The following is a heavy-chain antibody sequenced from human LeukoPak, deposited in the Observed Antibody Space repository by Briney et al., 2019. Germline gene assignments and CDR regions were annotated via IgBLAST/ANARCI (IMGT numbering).Heavy chain of an antibody. V-gene: IGHV4-39*07. D-gene: IGHD6-19*01. CDR1: GGSISTYSYY. Sequence: SETLSLTCTVSGGSISTYSYYWGWIRQPPGKGLEWIGSIYYRGSTYYNPSLKSRLTFSEDTSQNQFSLRLSSVSAADTAVYYRAVGDVVAGTFDYWGQGTLVTVSS. CDR2: IYYRGST. CDR3: AVGDVVAGTFDY. J-gene: IGHJ4*02.